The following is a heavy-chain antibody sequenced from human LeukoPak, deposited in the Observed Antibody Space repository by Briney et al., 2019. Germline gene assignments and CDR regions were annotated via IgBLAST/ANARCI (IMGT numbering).Heavy chain of an antibody. CDR3: ARHYYDSTQGDY. CDR1: GGSLSISRYY. V-gene: IGHV4-39*01. Sequence: PSETLSLPCTVSGGSLSISRYYWGWIRQPPGKGREGFGCIYYSQSIYYNPSLKSRVTISVDTHKNLFSVKLSSVSAADTAVYYCARHYYDSTQGDYWGQGTLVTVSS. D-gene: IGHD3-22*01. CDR2: IYYSQSI. J-gene: IGHJ4*02.